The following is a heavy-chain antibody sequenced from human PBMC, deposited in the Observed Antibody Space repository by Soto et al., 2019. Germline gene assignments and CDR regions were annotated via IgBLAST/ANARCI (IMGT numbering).Heavy chain of an antibody. CDR2: ICCSDSS. CDR3: ARGGAEDNYFDP. V-gene: IGHV4-31*03. CDR1: GGAIDNGGFY. Sequence: QVQLRESGPGLVKPSQTLSLTCTVSGGAIDNGGFYWSWIRQQPGKGLEWIGHICCSDSSHYNPSLRSRVTISMDTSKNDLSLKLSSVTAADTAVYYCARGGAEDNYFDPWGQGTLVTVSS. J-gene: IGHJ5*02.